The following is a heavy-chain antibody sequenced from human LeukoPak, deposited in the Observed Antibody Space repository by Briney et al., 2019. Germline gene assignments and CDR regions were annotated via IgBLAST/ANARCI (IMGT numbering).Heavy chain of an antibody. CDR2: INPSGGST. CDR3: ARDRCSTSCWDY. J-gene: IGHJ4*02. CDR1: GYTFTNYY. D-gene: IGHD2-2*01. V-gene: IGHV1-46*01. Sequence: GASVKVSCKASGYTFTNYYMHWVRQAPGQGLEWMGIINPSGGSTSYAQKFQGRVTMTRDTSTSTVYMELRSLGSDDTAVYYCARDRCSTSCWDYWGQGTLVTVSS.